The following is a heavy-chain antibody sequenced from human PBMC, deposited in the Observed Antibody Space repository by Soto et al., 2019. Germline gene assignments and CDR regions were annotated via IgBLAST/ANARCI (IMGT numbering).Heavy chain of an antibody. D-gene: IGHD5-12*01. V-gene: IGHV4-31*01. J-gene: IGHJ4*02. CDR3: ARGIVATTMGEGVDY. CDR1: GGSISSGGYY. Sequence: QVQLQESGPGLVKPSQTLSLTCTVSGGSISSGGYYWSWIRQHPGKGLEWIGYIYYSGSTYYNPSLKSLVTISVATSKNQFSRKLSSVTAADTAVYYCARGIVATTMGEGVDYWGQGTLVTVSS. CDR2: IYYSGST.